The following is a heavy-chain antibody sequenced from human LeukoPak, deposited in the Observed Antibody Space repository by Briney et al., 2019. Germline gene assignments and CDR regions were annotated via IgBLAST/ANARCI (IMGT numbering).Heavy chain of an antibody. Sequence: PGGSLRLSCEASGFTFSNYEMNWVRQAPGKGLEWVSFISGSATTTYYADTVEGRFTISRDNAKNSLSLQMNSLRAEDTAVYYCAKETYYDTLTGYYYYYGMDVWGQGTTVTVSS. V-gene: IGHV3-48*03. CDR2: ISGSATTT. CDR3: AKETYYDTLTGYYYYYGMDV. D-gene: IGHD3-9*01. J-gene: IGHJ6*02. CDR1: GFTFSNYE.